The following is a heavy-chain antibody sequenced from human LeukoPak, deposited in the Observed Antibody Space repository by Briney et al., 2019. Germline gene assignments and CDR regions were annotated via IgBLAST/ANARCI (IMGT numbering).Heavy chain of an antibody. V-gene: IGHV3-74*01. CDR2: INTDGSRT. Sequence: GGSLRLSCVASGFNFNDYWMHWVRQAPGKGLVWVSHINTDGSRTNYADSVKGRFTISRDNAKNTLYLQMNSLRAEDTAVYYCARDPNLSHYYDSSGYYPNWFDPRGQGTLVTVSS. CDR3: ARDPNLSHYYDSSGYYPNWFDP. D-gene: IGHD3-22*01. J-gene: IGHJ5*02. CDR1: GFNFNDYW.